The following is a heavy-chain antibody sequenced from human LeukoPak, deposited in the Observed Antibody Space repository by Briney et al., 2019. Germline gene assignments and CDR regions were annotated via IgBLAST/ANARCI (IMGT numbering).Heavy chain of an antibody. CDR3: ARDTISGWPKYYFDY. CDR2: INPNSGGT. D-gene: IGHD6-19*01. V-gene: IGHV1-2*02. J-gene: IGHJ4*02. Sequence: AASVKASCKASGYIFTGYYMHWVRQAPGQGLEWTGWINPNSGGTNYAQKFQGRVTMTRDTSISTAYMELSRLRSDDTAVYYCARDTISGWPKYYFDYWGQGTLVTVSS. CDR1: GYIFTGYY.